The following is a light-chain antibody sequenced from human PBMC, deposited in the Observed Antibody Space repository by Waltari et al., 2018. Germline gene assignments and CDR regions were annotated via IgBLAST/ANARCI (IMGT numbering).Light chain of an antibody. CDR1: MSNIVSNY. V-gene: IGLV1-47*01. CDR3: AACDDSLSGVV. J-gene: IGLJ2*01. CDR2: RKD. Sequence: QSVLTQPPPTSGTPGLRATFYCSGSMSNIVSNYLYWYQQFPRPAPKLLIYRKDQRPSGVPDGFSGSKSGTSASLAISGLRSEDEADDYCAACDDSLSGVVFGGGTKLTVL.